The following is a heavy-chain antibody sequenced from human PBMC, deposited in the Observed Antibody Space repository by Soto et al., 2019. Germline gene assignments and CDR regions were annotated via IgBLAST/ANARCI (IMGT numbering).Heavy chain of an antibody. D-gene: IGHD1-20*01. CDR1: GFTFSSYG. CDR3: AKDGGDNWKLPADY. V-gene: IGHV3-30*18. J-gene: IGHJ4*02. Sequence: QVQLVESGGGVVQPGRSLRLSCAASGFTFSSYGMHWVRQAPGKGLEWVAVISYDGSNKYYADSVKGRFTISRDNSKNKLYLQMNSLRAEDTAVYYCAKDGGDNWKLPADYWGQGTLVTVSS. CDR2: ISYDGSNK.